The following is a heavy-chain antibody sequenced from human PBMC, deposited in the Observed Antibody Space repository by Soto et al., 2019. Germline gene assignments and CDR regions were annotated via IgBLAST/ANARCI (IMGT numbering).Heavy chain of an antibody. D-gene: IGHD3-16*02. Sequence: QVQLVESGGGVVQPGRSLRLSCAASGFTFSSYGMHWVRQAPGKGLEWVAVISYDGSNKYYADSVKGRFTISRDNSKKPLELQMNSLRAEDTAVYYCAKVPYYDYVWGSYRCVDPGAGGCRDYWGQGTLVTVSS. J-gene: IGHJ4*02. CDR3: AKVPYYDYVWGSYRCVDPGAGGCRDY. CDR1: GFTFSSYG. V-gene: IGHV3-30*18. CDR2: ISYDGSNK.